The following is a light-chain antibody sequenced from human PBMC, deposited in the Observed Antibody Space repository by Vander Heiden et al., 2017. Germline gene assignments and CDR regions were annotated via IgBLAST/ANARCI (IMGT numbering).Light chain of an antibody. CDR2: LGS. Sequence: DIVLTQSPLSLPVTPGEPASISCRSSQSLLHSNGYNYLDWYLQKPGQSPQLLIDLGSNRASGVPDRCSGSGSGTDFTLKISRVEAEDVGVYYCMQALQTPWTFGQGTKVEIK. V-gene: IGKV2-28*01. CDR1: QSLLHSNGYNY. CDR3: MQALQTPWT. J-gene: IGKJ1*01.